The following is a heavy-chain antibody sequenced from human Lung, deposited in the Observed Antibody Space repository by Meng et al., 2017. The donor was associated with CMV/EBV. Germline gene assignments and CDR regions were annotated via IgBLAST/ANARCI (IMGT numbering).Heavy chain of an antibody. Sequence: SSEXVSXKASVGTFSSCSFIWVRQPPGQGLERMGRSIPIYGLANYKQKCQGRVTISADKSTSIVSTELSSLRSEETAVYYCARDQLLLGGFYYNGMYVWGQGTTVTVSS. J-gene: IGHJ6*02. CDR3: ARDQLLLGGFYYNGMYV. CDR1: VGTFSSCS. V-gene: IGHV1-69*04. D-gene: IGHD3/OR15-3a*01. CDR2: SIPIYGLA.